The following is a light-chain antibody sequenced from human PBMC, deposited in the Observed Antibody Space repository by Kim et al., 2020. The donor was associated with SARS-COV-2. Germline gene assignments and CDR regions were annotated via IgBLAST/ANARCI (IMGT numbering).Light chain of an antibody. J-gene: IGLJ2*01. V-gene: IGLV9-49*01. Sequence: QLVLTQPPSASASLGASVTLTCTLSSGYSNYKVDWYQQRPGKGPRFVLRVGTGGIVGSKGDGIPDRFSVLGSGLNRYLTIKNRQEEAESDYHCGVDHGSGSNCLLVFGGGTQLTVL. CDR2: VGTGGIVG. CDR3: GVDHGSGSNCLLV. CDR1: SGYSNYK.